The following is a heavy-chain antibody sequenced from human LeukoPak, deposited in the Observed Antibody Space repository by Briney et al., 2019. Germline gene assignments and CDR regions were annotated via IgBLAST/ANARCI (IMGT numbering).Heavy chain of an antibody. CDR2: LYYSGCT. CDR1: GGSISSKSYD. D-gene: IGHD1-26*01. Sequence: SETLSLTCTVSGGSISSKSYDWGWIRQPPGKGLEWIGSLYYSGCTYYNPSLKSRVTISVDTSKNLFSLKLISVAAADTAVYYCARGANLGDWGQGTLVTVSS. J-gene: IGHJ4*02. V-gene: IGHV4-39*01. CDR3: ARGANLGD.